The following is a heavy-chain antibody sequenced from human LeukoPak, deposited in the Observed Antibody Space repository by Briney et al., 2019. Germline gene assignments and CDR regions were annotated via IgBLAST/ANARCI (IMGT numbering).Heavy chain of an antibody. J-gene: IGHJ5*02. Sequence: ASVKVSCKASGYTFTGYYMHWVRQAPGQGLEWMGWINPNSGGTNYAQKFQGRVTMTRATSISTAYMELSRLRSDDTAVYYCARDYFNPGNNWFDPWGQGTLVTVSS. CDR1: GYTFTGYY. V-gene: IGHV1-2*02. D-gene: IGHD2/OR15-2a*01. CDR3: ARDYFNPGNNWFDP. CDR2: INPNSGGT.